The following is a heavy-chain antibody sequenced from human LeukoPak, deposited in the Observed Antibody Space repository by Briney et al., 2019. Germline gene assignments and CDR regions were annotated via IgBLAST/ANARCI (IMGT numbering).Heavy chain of an antibody. CDR3: AKIGVTTLLWYFDL. V-gene: IGHV3-23*01. CDR1: GFTFSSYG. CDR2: ISGSGSST. J-gene: IGHJ2*01. Sequence: GGSLRLSCAASGFTFSSYGMSWVRQAPGKGLEWVSAISGSGSSTYYAASVKGRFTISRDNSKNTLYLQMNSLTAEDTAVYYCAKIGVTTLLWYFDLWGPGTLVTVSS. D-gene: IGHD4-17*01.